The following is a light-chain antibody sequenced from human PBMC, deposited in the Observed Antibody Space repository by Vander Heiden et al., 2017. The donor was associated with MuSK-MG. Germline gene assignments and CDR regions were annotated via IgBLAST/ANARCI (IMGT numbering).Light chain of an antibody. J-gene: IGLJ3*02. Sequence: QSVLTQPPSVSGAPGQRVTISCTGSSSNIGAGYDVHWYQQLPGTAPKLLSYGNSNRPSGVPDRFSGSKSGTSASLAITGLQAEDEADYYCQSYDSSLSGSWVFGGGTKPTVL. CDR3: QSYDSSLSGSWV. CDR2: GNS. V-gene: IGLV1-40*01. CDR1: SSNIGAGYD.